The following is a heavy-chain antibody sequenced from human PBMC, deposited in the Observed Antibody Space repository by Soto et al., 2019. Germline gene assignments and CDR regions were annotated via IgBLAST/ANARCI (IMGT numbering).Heavy chain of an antibody. Sequence: ASVKVSCKASGYTFTDYYMHWVRQAPGQGLEWMGWINPKTGGTNYVQKFQGRVTMTRDTSITPAYMELSRLRSDDTAVYYCARDVVGSDYFDSWGQGTLVTVSS. CDR1: GYTFTDYY. V-gene: IGHV1-2*02. J-gene: IGHJ4*02. CDR3: ARDVVGSDYFDS. D-gene: IGHD1-26*01. CDR2: INPKTGGT.